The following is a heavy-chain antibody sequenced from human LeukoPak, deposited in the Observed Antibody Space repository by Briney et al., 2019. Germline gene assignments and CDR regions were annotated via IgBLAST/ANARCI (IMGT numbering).Heavy chain of an antibody. CDR3: ARDGGGNRNFDY. J-gene: IGHJ4*02. V-gene: IGHV4-4*07. CDR2: ISTSGST. Sequence: SETLSLTCTVSGDSISSYYWSWIRQPAGKGLEWIGRISTSGSTNYNPSLKSRVTLSFDTSKNQFSLKVSSVTAADTAVYYCARDGGGNRNFDYWGQGTLVTVSS. CDR1: GDSISSYY. D-gene: IGHD2-15*01.